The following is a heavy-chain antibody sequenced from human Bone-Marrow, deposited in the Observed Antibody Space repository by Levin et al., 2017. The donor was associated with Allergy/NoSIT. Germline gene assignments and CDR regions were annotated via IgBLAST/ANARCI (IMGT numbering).Heavy chain of an antibody. V-gene: IGHV3-23*01. CDR1: GFTFRSYA. J-gene: IGHJ4*02. Sequence: PGGSLRLSCAASGFTFRSYAMNWVRQAPGKGLEWVSGMSGSGEVIEYTRSVKGRFTVSRDNSKNTLYLQMNSLRVEDTAVFYCAKSGDYFGSGTYSHFDYWGQGTPVTVSS. D-gene: IGHD3-10*01. CDR2: MSGSGEVI. CDR3: AKSGDYFGSGTYSHFDY.